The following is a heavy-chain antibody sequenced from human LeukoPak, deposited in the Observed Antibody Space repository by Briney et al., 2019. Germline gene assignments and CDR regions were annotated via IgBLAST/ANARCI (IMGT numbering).Heavy chain of an antibody. V-gene: IGHV3-64D*06. J-gene: IGHJ4*02. CDR2: ISSNGDTT. CDR3: VKSDSDY. D-gene: IGHD3-22*01. CDR1: GFTFNSYA. Sequence: PGGSLRLFCPASGFTFNSYAMYWVRQAPAKGLEYVSAISSNGDTTYYADSVKGRLDISRDNSKDTLYLQMSSLRPEDTAVYYCVKSDSDYWGQGTLVTVSS.